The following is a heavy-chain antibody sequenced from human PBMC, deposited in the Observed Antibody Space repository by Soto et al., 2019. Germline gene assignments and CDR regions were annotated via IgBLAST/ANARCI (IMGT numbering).Heavy chain of an antibody. J-gene: IGHJ5*01. CDR3: AKDYRGNHWFDF. D-gene: IGHD2-21*01. V-gene: IGHV4-30-2*01. Sequence: SETLSLTCAVSGGSISSGGYSWSWIRQPPGKGLEWIGYIYHSGSTYYNPSLKSRVTISVDRSKNQFSLKLSSVTAADTAFYYCAKDYRGNHWFDFWGLGTLVTVSS. CDR1: GGSISSGGYS. CDR2: IYHSGST.